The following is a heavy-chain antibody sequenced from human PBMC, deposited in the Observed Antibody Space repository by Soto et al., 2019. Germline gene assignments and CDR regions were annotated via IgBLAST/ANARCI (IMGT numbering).Heavy chain of an antibody. D-gene: IGHD2-15*01. V-gene: IGHV3-73*01. Sequence: GGSLRLSCAASGFTFSGSAMHWVRQASGKGLEWVGRIRSKANSYATAYAASVKGRFTISRDDSKNTAYLQMNSLKTEDTAVYYCTTVPQTYCSGGSCYSRPDYWGQGTLVTVSS. CDR3: TTVPQTYCSGGSCYSRPDY. CDR2: IRSKANSYAT. CDR1: GFTFSGSA. J-gene: IGHJ4*02.